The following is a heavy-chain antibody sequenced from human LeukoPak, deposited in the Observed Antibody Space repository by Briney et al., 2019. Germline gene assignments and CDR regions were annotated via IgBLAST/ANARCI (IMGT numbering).Heavy chain of an antibody. Sequence: GSLRLSCAASGFTFSSYGMHWVRQAPGKGLEWVAVISNDGSKKYYADSVKGRFTISRDNSKNTLSLQESSLKAEDTAVYYCAKDRYSYAFEYSDSWGQGTLVTVSS. D-gene: IGHD5-18*01. CDR3: AKDRYSYAFEYSDS. V-gene: IGHV3-30*18. CDR1: GFTFSSYG. CDR2: ISNDGSKK. J-gene: IGHJ4*02.